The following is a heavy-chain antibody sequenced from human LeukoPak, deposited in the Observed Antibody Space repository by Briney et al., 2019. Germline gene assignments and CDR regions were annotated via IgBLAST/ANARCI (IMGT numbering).Heavy chain of an antibody. CDR2: ISGYSGST. CDR1: GYIFTNYG. D-gene: IGHD6-19*01. J-gene: IGHJ4*02. Sequence: ASVKVSCKASGYIFTNYGISWVRQAPGQGLEWMGWISGYSGSTNYAQSLQGRVTMTTDTSSSTAYMELRSLRSDDTAVYYCARDAEYRSGWFDYWGQGTLVTVSS. V-gene: IGHV1-18*01. CDR3: ARDAEYRSGWFDY.